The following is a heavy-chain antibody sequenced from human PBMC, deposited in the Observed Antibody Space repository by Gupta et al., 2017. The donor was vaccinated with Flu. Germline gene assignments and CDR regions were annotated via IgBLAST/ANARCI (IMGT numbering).Heavy chain of an antibody. D-gene: IGHD6-13*01. CDR2: INQDGSEK. V-gene: IGHV3-7*01. J-gene: IGHJ6*03. CDR3: ARDFSNYFYYMDV. CDR1: FSNLW. Sequence: FSNLWMGWVRQAPGKGLEWVANINQDGSEKYYVDSVKGRFTISRDNAKNSLYLQMNSLRAEDTALYYCARDFSNYFYYMDVWGKGTTVTVS.